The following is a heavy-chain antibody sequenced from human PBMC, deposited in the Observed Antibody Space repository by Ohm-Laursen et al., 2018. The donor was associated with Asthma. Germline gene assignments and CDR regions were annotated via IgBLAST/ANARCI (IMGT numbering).Heavy chain of an antibody. Sequence: GPLRLSCAASGFPFNTSWMTWVRQVPGKGLEWVANIKPDGTENAYLDSVRGRFTISKDNAKNSLYLQMNSLRAEDTAVYYCARDVLRYYGSGSYLAEYFQHWGQGTLVTVSS. CDR1: GFPFNTSW. D-gene: IGHD3-10*01. J-gene: IGHJ1*01. V-gene: IGHV3-7*04. CDR3: ARDVLRYYGSGSYLAEYFQH. CDR2: IKPDGTEN.